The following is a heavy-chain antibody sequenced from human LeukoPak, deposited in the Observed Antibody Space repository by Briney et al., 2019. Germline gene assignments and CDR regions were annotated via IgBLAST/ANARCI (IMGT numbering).Heavy chain of an antibody. V-gene: IGHV4-30-4*08. Sequence: SETLSLTCTVSGDSICSGDYYWSWIRQPPGKGLEWIGYIYYSGSTYYNPSLKSRLIISVDMSKNQFSLKLSSVTAADTAVYYCARESRLWSFYSDAFDIWGQGTMVTVSS. CDR2: IYYSGST. J-gene: IGHJ3*02. D-gene: IGHD5-18*01. CDR3: ARESRLWSFYSDAFDI. CDR1: GDSICSGDYY.